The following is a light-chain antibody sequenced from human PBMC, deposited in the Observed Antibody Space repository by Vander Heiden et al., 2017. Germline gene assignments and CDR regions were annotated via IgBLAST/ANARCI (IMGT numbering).Light chain of an antibody. CDR1: QTVSSY. CDR3: QQRSNWPPTVT. J-gene: IGKJ4*01. Sequence: EIVLTQSPPTLSSSPAERATLSCMARQTVSSYLAWYQQKPGQAPRLLIYDASNRATGIPARFSGSGAGTDVTLTISSREPEDFAVYYCQQRSNWPPTVTFGGGTKVEIK. CDR2: DAS. V-gene: IGKV3-11*01.